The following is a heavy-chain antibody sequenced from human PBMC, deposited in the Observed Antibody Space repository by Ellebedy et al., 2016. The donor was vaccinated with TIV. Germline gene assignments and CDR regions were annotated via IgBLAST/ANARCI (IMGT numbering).Heavy chain of an antibody. D-gene: IGHD1-26*01. CDR3: AREGGVYYFDY. V-gene: IGHV1-46*01. Sequence: AASVKVSCKASGYTFTSDLIHWVRQAPGQGLEWMGIINPSGGGTGYAQKFQGRVPMTRDTSASTVYMELSSLRSEDTAVYYCAREGGVYYFDYWGQGTLVTVSS. J-gene: IGHJ4*02. CDR1: GYTFTSDL. CDR2: INPSGGGT.